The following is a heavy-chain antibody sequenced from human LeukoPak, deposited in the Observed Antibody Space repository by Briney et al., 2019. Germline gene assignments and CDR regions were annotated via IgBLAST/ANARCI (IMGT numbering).Heavy chain of an antibody. Sequence: GGSLRLSCAASGFTFSSYWMSWVRQAPGKGLEWVANIKQDGNEKYYVDSVKGRFTISRDNAKNSLYLQMNSLRAEDTAVYYCARRYCSSTSCPEDYWGQGTLVTVSS. V-gene: IGHV3-7*01. J-gene: IGHJ4*02. CDR1: GFTFSSYW. CDR2: IKQDGNEK. D-gene: IGHD2-2*01. CDR3: ARRYCSSTSCPEDY.